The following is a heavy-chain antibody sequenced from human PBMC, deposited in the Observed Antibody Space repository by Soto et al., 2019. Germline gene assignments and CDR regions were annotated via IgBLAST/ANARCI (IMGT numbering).Heavy chain of an antibody. CDR3: ARRAVRGYSGDDGDFDY. V-gene: IGHV1-69*02. Sequence: QVQLVQSGAEVKKPGSSVKVSCQASGGTFSSYTISWVRQAPGQGLEWMGRIIPILGIANYAQKVQGRVTITADKSTSPADMGLSSLRSEATAVYYCARRAVRGYSGDDGDFDYWGQGTLVTVSS. CDR1: GGTFSSYT. J-gene: IGHJ4*02. CDR2: IIPILGIA. D-gene: IGHD5-12*01.